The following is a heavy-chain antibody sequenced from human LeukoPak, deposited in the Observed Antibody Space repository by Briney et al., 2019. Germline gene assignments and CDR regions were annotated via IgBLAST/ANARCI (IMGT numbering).Heavy chain of an antibody. V-gene: IGHV1-2*04. CDR2: INPNSGGT. CDR3: ARDLVVPAKYYYGMDV. CDR1: GYTFTSYA. Sequence: ASVKVSCKASGYTFTSYAMNWVRQAPGQGLEWMGWINPNSGGTNYAQKFQGWVTMTRDTSISTAYMELSRLRSDDTAVYYCARDLVVPAKYYYGMDVWGQGTTVTVSS. D-gene: IGHD2-2*01. J-gene: IGHJ6*02.